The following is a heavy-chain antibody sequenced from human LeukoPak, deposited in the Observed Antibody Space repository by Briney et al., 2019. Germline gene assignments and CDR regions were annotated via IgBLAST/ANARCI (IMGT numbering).Heavy chain of an antibody. V-gene: IGHV3-53*01. Sequence: GGSLRLSCAASGFTVRSNYMSWVRQAPGKGLEWVSVIYSGGSTYYADSVKGRFTISRDNSKNTLYLQMNSLRAEDTAVYYCARHSSGYYSPFDYWGQGTLVTVSS. D-gene: IGHD3-22*01. J-gene: IGHJ4*02. CDR1: GFTVRSNY. CDR2: IYSGGST. CDR3: ARHSSGYYSPFDY.